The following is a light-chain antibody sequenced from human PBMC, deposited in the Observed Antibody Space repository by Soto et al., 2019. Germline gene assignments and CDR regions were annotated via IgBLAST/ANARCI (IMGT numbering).Light chain of an antibody. CDR3: QQTLSFPPT. J-gene: IGKJ1*01. V-gene: IGKV1-12*01. Sequence: DIQMTQSPSSVSAAVGDRVTITCRASQALDSWLAWYQQKPGEAPKLLIFTGSLLHSGVPPRFSGSGSGTDFTLTISSLQPEDFATYYCQQTLSFPPTFGQGTKVDIK. CDR1: QALDSW. CDR2: TGS.